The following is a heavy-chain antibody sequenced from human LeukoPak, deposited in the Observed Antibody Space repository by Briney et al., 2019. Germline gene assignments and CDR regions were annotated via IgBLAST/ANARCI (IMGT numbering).Heavy chain of an antibody. V-gene: IGHV3-48*01. CDR2: ISASRGIT. Sequence: PGGSLRLSCAASGFNYSSYTMNWVRQAPGMGLEWLSYISASRGITYYADSVKGRFTISRDNAKNSLYLQMNSLRAEDTAVYYCTRGSYGDYEYWGQGTLVTVSS. J-gene: IGHJ4*02. CDR1: GFNYSSYT. CDR3: TRGSYGDYEY. D-gene: IGHD4-17*01.